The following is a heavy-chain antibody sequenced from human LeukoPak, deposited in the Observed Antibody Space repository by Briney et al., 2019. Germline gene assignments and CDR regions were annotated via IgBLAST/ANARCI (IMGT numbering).Heavy chain of an antibody. CDR1: GFTFSSYA. CDR2: ISGSGGST. Sequence: PGGSLRLSCAASGFTFSSYAMSWVRQAPGKGLEWVSAISGSGGSTYYADSVKGRFTISRDNSKNTLYLQMNSLRAEDTAVYYCAKEDGGYDFWSGHYPFDYWGQGTLVTVSS. J-gene: IGHJ4*02. CDR3: AKEDGGYDFWSGHYPFDY. D-gene: IGHD3-3*01. V-gene: IGHV3-23*01.